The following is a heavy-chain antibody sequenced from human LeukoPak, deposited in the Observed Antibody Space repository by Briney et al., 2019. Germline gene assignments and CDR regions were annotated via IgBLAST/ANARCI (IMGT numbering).Heavy chain of an antibody. CDR3: ANHCSGGTCYRYYFDH. Sequence: PSETLSLTCTVSGASISSGGYYWSWLRLHPAKGLEWIGYIYYTGSTYYNPSLKSRVTMSVDTSKNQFSLTLSSVTAADTGVYYCANHCSGGTCYRYYFDHWGQGTLVTVSA. J-gene: IGHJ4*02. CDR1: GASISSGGYY. V-gene: IGHV4-31*03. D-gene: IGHD2-15*01. CDR2: IYYTGST.